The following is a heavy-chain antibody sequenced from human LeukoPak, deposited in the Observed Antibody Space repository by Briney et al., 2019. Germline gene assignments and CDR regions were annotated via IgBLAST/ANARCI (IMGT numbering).Heavy chain of an antibody. CDR3: ARVLRDSSGYYVSFDY. V-gene: IGHV1-2*02. CDR1: GYTFTGYY. CDR2: INPNSGGT. J-gene: IGHJ4*02. D-gene: IGHD3-22*01. Sequence: VASVKVSCKASGYTFTGYYMHWVRQAPGQGREWMGWINPNSGGTNYAQKFQGRVTMTRDMSTSTVYMELSSLRSEDTAVYYCARVLRDSSGYYVSFDYWGQGTLVTVSS.